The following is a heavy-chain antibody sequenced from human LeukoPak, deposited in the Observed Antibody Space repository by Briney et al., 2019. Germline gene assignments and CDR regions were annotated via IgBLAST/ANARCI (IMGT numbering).Heavy chain of an antibody. CDR3: ARNDPADAFDI. CDR2: IYYSGST. D-gene: IGHD1-1*01. Sequence: PSETRSLTCTVSGGSVSSGSYYWSWIRQPPGKGLEWIGYIYYSGSTNYNPSLKSRVTISVDTSKNQFSLKLSSVTVADTAVYYCARNDPADAFDIWGQGTMVTVSS. V-gene: IGHV4-61*01. CDR1: GGSVSSGSYY. J-gene: IGHJ3*02.